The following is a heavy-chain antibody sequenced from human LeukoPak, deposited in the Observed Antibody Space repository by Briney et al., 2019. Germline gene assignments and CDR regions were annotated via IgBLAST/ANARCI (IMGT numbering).Heavy chain of an antibody. CDR1: GFTFSSYW. CDR3: ARAPSEIGGYYPQYFRH. Sequence: GGSLRLSCVASGFTFSSYWMHWVRQAPGKGLVWVSRIKSDGSTNYADSVKGRFTISRDNAKNTVSLQMNSLRAEDTGVYFCARAPSEIGGYYPQYFRHWGQGTLVTFSS. V-gene: IGHV3-74*01. CDR2: IKSDGST. D-gene: IGHD3-22*01. J-gene: IGHJ1*01.